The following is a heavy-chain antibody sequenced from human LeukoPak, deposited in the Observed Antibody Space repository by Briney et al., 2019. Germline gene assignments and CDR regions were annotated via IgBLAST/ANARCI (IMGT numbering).Heavy chain of an antibody. CDR3: ARDRGISGYFDL. V-gene: IGHV4-30-2*01. CDR2: IYHSGST. J-gene: IGHJ2*01. CDR1: GGSISSGGYS. Sequence: SQTLSLTCAVSGGSISSGGYSWSWIRQPPGKGLEWIGYIYHSGSTYYNPSLKSRVTISVDRSKNQSSLKLSSVTAADTAVYYCARDRGISGYFDLWGRGTLVTVSS. D-gene: IGHD3-10*01.